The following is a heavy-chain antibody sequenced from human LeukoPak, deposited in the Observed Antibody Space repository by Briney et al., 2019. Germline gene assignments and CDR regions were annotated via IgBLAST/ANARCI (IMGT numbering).Heavy chain of an antibody. V-gene: IGHV5-51*01. D-gene: IGHD3-10*01. Sequence: GESLKISCKGSGYRSTNYWIGWVRQMPGKGLEWMGIIYPGDSDTRYSPSFQGQVIISADTSISTAYLQWTSLKASDTAIYYCAILDSYGVTRDYWGQGTLVTVSS. CDR2: IYPGDSDT. CDR3: AILDSYGVTRDY. J-gene: IGHJ4*01. CDR1: GYRSTNYW.